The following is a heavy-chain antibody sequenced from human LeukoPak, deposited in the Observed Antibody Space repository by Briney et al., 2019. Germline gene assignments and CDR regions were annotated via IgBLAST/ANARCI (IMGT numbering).Heavy chain of an antibody. CDR1: GFTFSNYG. CDR2: ISYDGSNK. D-gene: IGHD3-22*01. CDR3: AKDFLPYYDSSGFDY. V-gene: IGHV3-30*18. Sequence: GGSLRLSCTASGFTFSNYGMHWVRQAPGKGLEWVAVISYDGSNKYYADSVKGRFTISRDNSKNTLYLQMNSLRAEDTAVYYCAKDFLPYYDSSGFDYWGQGTLVTVSS. J-gene: IGHJ4*02.